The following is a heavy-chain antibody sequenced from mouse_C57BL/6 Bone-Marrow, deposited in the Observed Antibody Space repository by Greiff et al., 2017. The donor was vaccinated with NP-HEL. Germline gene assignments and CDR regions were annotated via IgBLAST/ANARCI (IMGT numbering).Heavy chain of an antibody. D-gene: IGHD1-1*01. V-gene: IGHV1-53*01. J-gene: IGHJ4*01. Sequence: QVQLQQPGTELVKPGASVKLSCKASGYTCTSYWMHWVKQRPGQGLEWIGNINPSNGGTNYNEKFKSKATLTVDKSSSTAYMQLSSLTSEDSAVYYCARRDYGSSYDDAMDYWGQGTSVTVSS. CDR2: INPSNGGT. CDR1: GYTCTSYW. CDR3: ARRDYGSSYDDAMDY.